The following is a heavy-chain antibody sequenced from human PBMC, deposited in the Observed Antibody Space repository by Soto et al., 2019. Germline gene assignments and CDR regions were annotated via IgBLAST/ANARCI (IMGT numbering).Heavy chain of an antibody. J-gene: IGHJ4*02. CDR2: IHYSGST. Sequence: SETLSLTCTVSGGSISSSSYYWGWIRQPPGKGLEWVGDIHYSGSTYYNPSLKSRVTISVDKSEKQFSLNLNSVTAADTAVYYCASRPTGVPIWGQGTLVTVSS. CDR3: ASRPTGVPI. D-gene: IGHD1-1*01. V-gene: IGHV4-39*07. CDR1: GGSISSSSYY.